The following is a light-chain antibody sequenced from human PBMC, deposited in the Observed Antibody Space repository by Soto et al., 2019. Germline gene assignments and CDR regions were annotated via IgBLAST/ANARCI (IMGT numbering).Light chain of an antibody. J-gene: IGKJ4*01. CDR2: IVS. V-gene: IGKV1-12*01. Sequence: DIQMTQSPSTLSASVGDRVTITCRASQGISNWLAWYQQKPGKAPKVLVSIVSSLQSGVPSRFSGSRSETDLTLTITSLQPEDSATYYCQQGNSFPLTFGGGNKVDIK. CDR1: QGISNW. CDR3: QQGNSFPLT.